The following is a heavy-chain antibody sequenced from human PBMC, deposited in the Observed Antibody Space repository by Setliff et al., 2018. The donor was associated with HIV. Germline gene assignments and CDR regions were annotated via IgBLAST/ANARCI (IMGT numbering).Heavy chain of an antibody. CDR2: INPAGNPT. CDR1: GYTFTSDY. Sequence: ASVKVSCKASGYTFTSDYIHWVRQAPGQGLEWMGIINPAGNPTSYAQKFQGRFTISRDNAKNSLYLQMNSPRAEDTAVYYCATRFSNSWAFDYWGQGTLVTVSS. D-gene: IGHD2-2*01. V-gene: IGHV1-46*01. J-gene: IGHJ4*02. CDR3: ATRFSNSWAFDY.